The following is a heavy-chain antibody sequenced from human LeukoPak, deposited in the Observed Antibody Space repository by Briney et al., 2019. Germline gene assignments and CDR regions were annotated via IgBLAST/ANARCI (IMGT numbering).Heavy chain of an antibody. D-gene: IGHD3-22*01. CDR3: AKRTNNYYDSSGYLY. J-gene: IGHJ4*02. CDR1: GFTFSSYA. Sequence: GGSLRLPCAASGFTFSSYAMSWVRQAPGKGLEWVSAISGSGGSTYYADSVKGRFTISRDNSKNTLYLQMNSLRAEDTAVYYCAKRTNNYYDSSGYLYWGQGTLVTVSS. V-gene: IGHV3-23*01. CDR2: ISGSGGST.